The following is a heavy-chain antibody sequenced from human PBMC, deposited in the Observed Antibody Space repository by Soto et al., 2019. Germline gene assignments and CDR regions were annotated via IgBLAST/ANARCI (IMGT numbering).Heavy chain of an antibody. D-gene: IGHD6-6*01. J-gene: IGHJ3*02. Sequence: QITLKASGPTLVKPTQTLTLACTFSGFSLSTRGVGVGWIRQPPGKDLEWLALIYWDDDKRYSPSQKSRVTITKDTSKSQVVLRMADMDPVDTATYYCVRSKGSYAFDIWGQGTMVTVSS. CDR1: GFSLSTRGVG. CDR3: VRSKGSYAFDI. CDR2: IYWDDDK. V-gene: IGHV2-5*02.